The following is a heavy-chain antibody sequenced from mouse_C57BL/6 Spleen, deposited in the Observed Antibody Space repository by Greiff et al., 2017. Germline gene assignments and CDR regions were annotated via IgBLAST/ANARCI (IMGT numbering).Heavy chain of an antibody. J-gene: IGHJ1*03. CDR3: ARKGDGYDGGWYFDV. D-gene: IGHD2-2*01. CDR1: GFSLTSYG. Sequence: VQLQQSGPGLVQPSQCLSITCTVSGFSLTSYGVPWVRQSPGKGLEWLGVIWSGGSTNNNAAFISRQSISKDNAKSHVFFKMNSRQADDTARYYCARKGDGYDGGWYFDVWGTGTTVTVSS. V-gene: IGHV2-2*01. CDR2: IWSGGST.